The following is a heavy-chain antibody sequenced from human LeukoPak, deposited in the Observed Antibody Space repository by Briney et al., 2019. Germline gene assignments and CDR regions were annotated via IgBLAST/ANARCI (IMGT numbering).Heavy chain of an antibody. CDR3: AKTGGYYYPFDY. J-gene: IGHJ4*02. V-gene: IGHV3-23*01. D-gene: IGHD3-22*01. CDR2: ITGGGGTT. CDR1: GFTFSTYA. Sequence: GGSLRLSCAASGFTFSTYAMSWVRRTPGKGLEWVSAITGGGGTTYYADSVKGRFTISRDNSKNTLYLQMNSLRAEDTAVYYCAKTGGYYYPFDYWGQGTLVTVSS.